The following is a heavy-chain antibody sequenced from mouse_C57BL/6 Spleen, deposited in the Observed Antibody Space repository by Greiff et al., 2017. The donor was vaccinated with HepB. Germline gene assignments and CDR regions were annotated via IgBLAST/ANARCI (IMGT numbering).Heavy chain of an antibody. J-gene: IGHJ4*01. CDR2: ISSGSSTI. CDR1: GFTFSDYG. V-gene: IGHV5-17*01. Sequence: EVKLVESGGGLVKPGGSLKLSCAASGFTFSDYGMHWVRQAPEKGLEWVAYISSGSSTIYYADTVKGRFTIARDNAKNNLFLQRTSLRSEDTAMYYCARSGYAMDYWGQGTSVTVSS. CDR3: ARSGYAMDY.